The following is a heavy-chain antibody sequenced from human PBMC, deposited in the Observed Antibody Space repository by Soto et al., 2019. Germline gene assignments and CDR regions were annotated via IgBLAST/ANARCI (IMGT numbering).Heavy chain of an antibody. CDR2: IYYSGST. CDR1: GGSISSYY. CDR3: ARENRNNYYYYGMDV. Sequence: SETLSLTCTVSGGSISSYYWSWIRQPPGKGLEWIGYIYYSGSTNYNPSLKSRVTISVDTSKNQFSLKLSSVTAADTAVYYCARENRNNYYYYGMDVWGQGTRVTVSS. J-gene: IGHJ6*02. V-gene: IGHV4-59*01.